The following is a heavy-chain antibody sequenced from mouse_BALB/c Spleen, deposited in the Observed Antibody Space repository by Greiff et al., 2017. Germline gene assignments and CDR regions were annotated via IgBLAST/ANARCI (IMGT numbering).Heavy chain of an antibody. CDR3: ARQYYGSSYSYYFDY. CDR1: GFTFSSYG. J-gene: IGHJ2*01. D-gene: IGHD1-1*01. CDR2: ISSGGSYT. V-gene: IGHV5-6*01. Sequence: EVMLVESGGDLVKPGGSLKLSCAASGFTFSSYGMSWVRQTPDKRLEWVATISSGGSYTYYPDSVKGRFTISRDNAKNTLYLQMSSLKSEDTAMYYCARQYYGSSYSYYFDYWGQGTTLTVSS.